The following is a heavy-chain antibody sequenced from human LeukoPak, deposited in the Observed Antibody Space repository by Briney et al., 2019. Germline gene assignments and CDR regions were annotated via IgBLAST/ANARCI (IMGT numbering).Heavy chain of an antibody. D-gene: IGHD2-15*01. Sequence: GGSLRLSCAASGFTFDDYAMHWVRQAPGKGLEWVSLISGDGGSTYYADSVKGRFTISRDNSKNSLYLQMNSLRAEDTAVYYCARAAALIRDAFDIWGQGTMVTVSS. CDR3: ARAAALIRDAFDI. V-gene: IGHV3-43*02. CDR1: GFTFDDYA. J-gene: IGHJ3*02. CDR2: ISGDGGST.